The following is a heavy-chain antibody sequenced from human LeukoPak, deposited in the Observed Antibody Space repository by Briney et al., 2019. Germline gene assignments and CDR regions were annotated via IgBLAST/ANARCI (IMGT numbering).Heavy chain of an antibody. Sequence: SETLSLTCAVYGGSFSGYYWSWIRQPPGKGLEWIGEINHSGSTNYNPSLKSRVTISVDTSKNQFSLKLSSVTAADTAVYYCARRPYYYHSSGYPFDYWGQGTLVTVSS. J-gene: IGHJ4*02. CDR3: ARRPYYYHSSGYPFDY. D-gene: IGHD3-22*01. V-gene: IGHV4-34*01. CDR2: INHSGST. CDR1: GGSFSGYY.